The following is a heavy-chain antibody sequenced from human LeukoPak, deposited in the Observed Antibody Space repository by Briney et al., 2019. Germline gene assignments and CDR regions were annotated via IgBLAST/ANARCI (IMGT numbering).Heavy chain of an antibody. D-gene: IGHD3-10*01. CDR3: AKLAAEGSGYYYYMDV. Sequence: PGGSLRLSCAASGFTFRSFAMHWVRQAPGKGLEWVALVSNDGPKQYYADSVRGRFTISRDNSKNTLYLQMNSLRAEDTAVYYCAKLAAEGSGYYYYMDVWGKGTTVTVSS. CDR2: VSNDGPKQ. CDR1: GFTFRSFA. V-gene: IGHV3-30*18. J-gene: IGHJ6*03.